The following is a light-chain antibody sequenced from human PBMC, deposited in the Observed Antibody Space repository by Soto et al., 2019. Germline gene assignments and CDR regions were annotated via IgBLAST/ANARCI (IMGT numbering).Light chain of an antibody. CDR3: QHHASYLTWT. Sequence: DIQMTQYPPSLSGFVGDRVSITCRSSQDIKSNLNWYQQKPGEAPKLLISDVSNLETGVPSRFSGSGSGTYFTFSISSLQPEDLAPYYCQHHASYLTWTFGPGTMVDVK. CDR1: QDIKSN. J-gene: IGKJ1*01. V-gene: IGKV1-33*01. CDR2: DVS.